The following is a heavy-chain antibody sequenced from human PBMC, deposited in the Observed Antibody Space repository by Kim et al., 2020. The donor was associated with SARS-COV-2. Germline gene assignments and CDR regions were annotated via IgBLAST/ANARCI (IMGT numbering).Heavy chain of an antibody. Sequence: SETLSLTCTVSGGSISSSSYYWGWIRQPPGKGLEWIGSIYYSGSTYYNPSLKSRVTISVDTSKNQFSLKLSSVTAADTAVYYCARIDYGSGFDPWGQGTLVTVSS. D-gene: IGHD3-10*01. CDR3: ARIDYGSGFDP. CDR1: GGSISSSSYY. J-gene: IGHJ5*02. V-gene: IGHV4-39*01. CDR2: IYYSGST.